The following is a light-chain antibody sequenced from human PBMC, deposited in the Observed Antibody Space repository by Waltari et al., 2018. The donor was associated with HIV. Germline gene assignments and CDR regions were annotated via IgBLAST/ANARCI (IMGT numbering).Light chain of an antibody. V-gene: IGKV1-12*01. CDR2: GAS. CDR1: QDISSW. Sequence: DIQMPQSPSSVSASVGDRVTITCRASQDISSWVAWYQQKPGNAPKLLIYGASTLQTGVPSRFTGSGSEKEFTLTIASLQPEDFATYYCQQANTFPLTFGGGTTVEV. CDR3: QQANTFPLT. J-gene: IGKJ4*01.